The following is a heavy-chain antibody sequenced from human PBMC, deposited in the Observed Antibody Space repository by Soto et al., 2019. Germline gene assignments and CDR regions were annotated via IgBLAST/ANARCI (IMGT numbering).Heavy chain of an antibody. CDR3: ARSAGWYAVHS. Sequence: QVQLQESGPGLVKPSGTLSLTCAVSGDSVSSPYYWCWVRQPPGKGLEWIGEVFHTGTTSYNPSLRSRVTISMEKSNNQFSLALSSVTAADTAVYYCARSAGWYAVHSWGPGTPVIVSS. D-gene: IGHD6-19*01. J-gene: IGHJ4*02. CDR2: VFHTGTT. CDR1: GDSVSSPYY. V-gene: IGHV4-4*02.